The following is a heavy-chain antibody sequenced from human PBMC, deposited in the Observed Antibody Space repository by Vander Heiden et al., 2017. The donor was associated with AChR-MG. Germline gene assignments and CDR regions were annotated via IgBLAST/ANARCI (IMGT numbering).Heavy chain of an antibody. V-gene: IGHV4-31*03. CDR3: TAGGYSDLGF. CDR1: GGSFNRGGYY. J-gene: IGHJ4*02. D-gene: IGHD5-18*01. Sequence: QVLLQESGPGLVKPSQTLSLTCTVSGGSFNRGGYYWSWVRQHPEKGMEWIGYRYDSGATYYSPSLKSRAAISLDTSKNQLSLRLTSITAADMCVYFCTAGGYSDLGFWGQGARVSVSS. CDR2: RYDSGAT.